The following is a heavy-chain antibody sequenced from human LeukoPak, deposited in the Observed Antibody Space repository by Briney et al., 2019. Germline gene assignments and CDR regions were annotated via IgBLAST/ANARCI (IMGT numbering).Heavy chain of an antibody. Sequence: GGSLRLSCAASGFTFSSYAMSWVRQAPGKGLEWVSAISGGGGSTYYADSVKGRFTISRDNSKNTLYLQMNSLRAEDTAVYYCAKDRTLYSSSWYYFDYWGQGTLVTVSS. D-gene: IGHD6-13*01. J-gene: IGHJ4*02. CDR1: GFTFSSYA. CDR3: AKDRTLYSSSWYYFDY. V-gene: IGHV3-23*01. CDR2: ISGGGGST.